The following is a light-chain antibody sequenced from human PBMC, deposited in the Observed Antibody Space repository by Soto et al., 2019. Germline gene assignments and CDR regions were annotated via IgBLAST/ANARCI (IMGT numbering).Light chain of an antibody. J-gene: IGKJ2*01. CDR1: QSVSSNY. Sequence: EIVLTQSPGTLSLSPAERATLSCRASQSVSSNYLAWYQQKPGQAPRLLIYGASRRATGIPDRFSGSGSGTDFTLTISRLEPEDFAVYYCRQYGSSPATFGQGTKLEIK. V-gene: IGKV3-20*01. CDR2: GAS. CDR3: RQYGSSPAT.